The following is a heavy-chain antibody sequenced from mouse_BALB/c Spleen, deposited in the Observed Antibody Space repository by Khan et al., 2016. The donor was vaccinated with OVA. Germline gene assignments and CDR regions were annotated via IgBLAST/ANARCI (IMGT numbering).Heavy chain of an antibody. CDR2: INPSTGYT. CDR3: ARGGRGSPWFAY. V-gene: IGHV1-7*01. D-gene: IGHD1-1*02. J-gene: IGHJ3*01. CDR1: GYTFTSYW. Sequence: QVQLKESGAELAKPGASVKMSCKASGYTFTSYWMHWVKQRPGQGLEWIGYINPSTGYTEYNQKFKDKATLTADKSSSTAYMQLSSLTSEDSTVYYCARGGRGSPWFAYWGQGTLVTVSA.